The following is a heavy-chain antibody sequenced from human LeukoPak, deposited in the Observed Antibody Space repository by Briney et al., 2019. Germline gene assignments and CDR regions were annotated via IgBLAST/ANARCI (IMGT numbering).Heavy chain of an antibody. J-gene: IGHJ4*02. CDR1: GFSFSTYS. D-gene: IGHD5-18*01. V-gene: IGHV3-48*04. CDR3: VREARGYHYTYFDY. Sequence: GGSLRLSCAASGFSFSTYSMNWVRQAPGKGLEWVSYIVGSSSTIYYADSVKGRFTISRDNAKNSLYLQMNSLRAGDTAVYYCVREARGYHYTYFDYWGQGTLVTVSS. CDR2: IVGSSSTI.